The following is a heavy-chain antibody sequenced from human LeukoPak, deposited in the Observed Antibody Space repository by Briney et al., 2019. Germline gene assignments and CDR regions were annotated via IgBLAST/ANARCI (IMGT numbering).Heavy chain of an antibody. CDR2: ISRSSATT. CDR1: GFTFSDYD. Sequence: PGGSLRLSCAASGFTFSDYDMNWVRQAPGKGLEWVSHISRSSATTNYADSVRGRFTISRDDAKKSLYLQMNSLRADDTAVYYYARRFDKWGQGSLVTVSS. V-gene: IGHV3-48*01. CDR3: ARRFDK. J-gene: IGHJ4*02.